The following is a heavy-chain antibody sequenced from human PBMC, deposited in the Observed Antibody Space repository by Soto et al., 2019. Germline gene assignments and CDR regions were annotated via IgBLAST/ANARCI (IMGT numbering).Heavy chain of an antibody. Sequence: QVQLQESGPGLVKPSETLSLTCTVSGWSISSYYWSWIRQPPGKGLEWIGYIYYRANPNYNPSLKSRVTISQDTSKNQFSLKLRSVTAADTAVYYCARHYGDGYDYLDYWGQGTLVTVSS. D-gene: IGHD5-12*01. V-gene: IGHV4-59*08. CDR1: GWSISSYY. J-gene: IGHJ4*02. CDR3: ARHYGDGYDYLDY. CDR2: IYYRANP.